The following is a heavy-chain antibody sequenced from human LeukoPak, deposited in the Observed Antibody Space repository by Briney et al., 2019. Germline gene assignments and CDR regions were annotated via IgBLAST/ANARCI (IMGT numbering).Heavy chain of an antibody. CDR3: ARADWGSIDY. CDR1: GFTFRGYW. V-gene: IGHV3-7*01. CDR2: IKQDGSET. J-gene: IGHJ4*02. Sequence: GGSLRLSCVASGFTFRGYWMSWVRQAPGKGLEWVAIIKQDGSETSYVDSVKGRFTISRDNAKDSLYLHVNILRAEDTAVYYRARADWGSIDYWGQGTLVTVSS. D-gene: IGHD7-27*01.